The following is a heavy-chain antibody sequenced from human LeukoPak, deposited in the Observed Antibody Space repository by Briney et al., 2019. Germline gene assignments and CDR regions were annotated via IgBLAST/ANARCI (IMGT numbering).Heavy chain of an antibody. CDR1: GFTFSSYA. CDR2: ISGSGGST. CDR3: AKDLTNYDFWSGYFNSYYFDY. V-gene: IGHV3-23*01. J-gene: IGHJ4*02. D-gene: IGHD3-3*01. Sequence: PGGSLRFSCEASGFTFSSYAMSWVRQAPGKGLEWVSAISGSGGSTYYADSVKGRFTISRDNSKNTLYLQMNSLRAEDTAVYYCAKDLTNYDFWSGYFNSYYFDYWGQGTLVTVSS.